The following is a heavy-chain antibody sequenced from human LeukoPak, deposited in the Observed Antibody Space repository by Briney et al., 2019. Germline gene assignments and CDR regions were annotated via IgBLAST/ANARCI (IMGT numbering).Heavy chain of an antibody. CDR1: GGTFSSYA. J-gene: IGHJ4*02. Sequence: GSSVKVSCKASGGTFSSYAISWVRQAPGQGLEWMGRIIPILGIANYAQKFQGRVTITADKSTSTAYMELSSLRSEDTAVYYCASPASGAGNYFDYWGQGTLVTVPS. CDR3: ASPASGAGNYFDY. V-gene: IGHV1-69*04. D-gene: IGHD1-1*01. CDR2: IIPILGIA.